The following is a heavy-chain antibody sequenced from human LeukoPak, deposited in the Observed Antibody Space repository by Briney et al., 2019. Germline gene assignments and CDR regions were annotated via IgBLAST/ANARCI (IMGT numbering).Heavy chain of an antibody. CDR1: GFIFSNYW. CDR3: AKDPLGYCSSTSCPWYFDY. J-gene: IGHJ4*02. V-gene: IGHV3-23*01. CDR2: ISGSGGST. Sequence: GGSLRLSCAASGFIFSNYWMHWVRQAPGKGLEWVSAISGSGGSTYYADSVKGRFTISRDNSKNTLYLQMNSLRAEDTAVYYCAKDPLGYCSSTSCPWYFDYWGQGTLVTVSS. D-gene: IGHD2-2*01.